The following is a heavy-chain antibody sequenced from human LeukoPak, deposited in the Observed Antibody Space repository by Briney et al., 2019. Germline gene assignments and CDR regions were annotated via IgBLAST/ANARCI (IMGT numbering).Heavy chain of an antibody. CDR1: GGSFSVYY. V-gene: IGHV4-34*01. Sequence: SETLSLTCAVCGGSFSVYYWSWIRQPPGKGLEWIGEINHSGSTNYNPSLKSRVTISVDTSKNQFSLKLSSVTAADTAVYYCARTTAFWYFDLWGRGTLVTVSS. J-gene: IGHJ2*01. D-gene: IGHD4-17*01. CDR2: INHSGST. CDR3: ARTTAFWYFDL.